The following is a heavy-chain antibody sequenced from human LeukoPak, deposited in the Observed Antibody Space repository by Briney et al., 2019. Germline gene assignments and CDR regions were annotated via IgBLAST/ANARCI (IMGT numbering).Heavy chain of an antibody. Sequence: SGTLSLTCTVSGGSISSYYWGWIRQPAGKGLEWIGRIYTSGGTNYNPSLRGRVTMSVDTSTNQLSLKLSSVTAADTAIYYCARDLRRYSGSSYFDYWGQGILVTVSS. CDR2: IYTSGGT. J-gene: IGHJ4*02. D-gene: IGHD6-6*01. CDR1: GGSISSYY. CDR3: ARDLRRYSGSSYFDY. V-gene: IGHV4-4*07.